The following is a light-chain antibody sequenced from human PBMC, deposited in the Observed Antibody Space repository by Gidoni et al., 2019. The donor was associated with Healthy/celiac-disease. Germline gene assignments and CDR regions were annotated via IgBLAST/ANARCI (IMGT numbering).Light chain of an antibody. J-gene: IGLJ2*01. CDR3: SSYTSSSTL. CDR1: SSDVGGYNY. CDR2: EVS. V-gene: IGLV2-14*01. Sequence: QSALTQPASVSGSPGQSITISCTGTSSDVGGYNYVSCYQQHPGKAPKLMIYEVSNRPPGVSNRFSGSKSGNTASLTISGLQAEDEADYYCSSYTSSSTLFGGGTKLTVL.